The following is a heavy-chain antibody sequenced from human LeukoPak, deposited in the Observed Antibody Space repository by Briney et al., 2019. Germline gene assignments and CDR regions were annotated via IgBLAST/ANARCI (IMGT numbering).Heavy chain of an antibody. V-gene: IGHV4-39*07. Sequence: KASETLSLTCTVSGDSISTSSYYWDWIRQPPGKGLEWIGEINHSGSTNYNPSLKSRVTISVDTSKNQFSLKLSSVTAADTAVYYCARGIDSSSPIDYWGQGTLVTVSS. D-gene: IGHD6-6*01. CDR1: GDSISTSSYY. J-gene: IGHJ4*02. CDR3: ARGIDSSSPIDY. CDR2: INHSGST.